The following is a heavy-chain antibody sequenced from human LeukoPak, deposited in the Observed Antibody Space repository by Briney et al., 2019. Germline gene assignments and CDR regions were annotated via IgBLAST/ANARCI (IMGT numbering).Heavy chain of an antibody. Sequence: PGGSLRLSCAASGFTFSSYWMSWVRQAPGKGLEWVANIKQDGSEEYCVDSVKGRFTISRDNAKNSLFLQMNSLAADDTAVYYCARRQWLALDYWGQGTLVTVSS. CDR2: IKQDGSEE. CDR3: ARRQWLALDY. V-gene: IGHV3-7*01. J-gene: IGHJ4*02. CDR1: GFTFSSYW. D-gene: IGHD6-19*01.